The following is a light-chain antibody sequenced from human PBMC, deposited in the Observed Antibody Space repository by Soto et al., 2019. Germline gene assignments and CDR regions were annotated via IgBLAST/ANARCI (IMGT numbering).Light chain of an antibody. CDR1: TGAVTSSFY. J-gene: IGLJ3*02. CDR3: LLHFGTTCV. Sequence: QAVVTQEPSLTVSPGGTVTLTCSSSTGAVTSSFYPNWFQQKPGQGPRPLIYNTNTKHSWTPARFSGSLLGDKAALTLSGVQPEDEAEYYCLLHFGTTCVFGGGTKLTVL. CDR2: NTN. V-gene: IGLV7-43*01.